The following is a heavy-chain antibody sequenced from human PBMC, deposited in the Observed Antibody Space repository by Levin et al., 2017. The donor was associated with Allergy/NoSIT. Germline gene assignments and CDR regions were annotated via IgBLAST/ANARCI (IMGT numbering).Heavy chain of an antibody. J-gene: IGHJ4*02. D-gene: IGHD3-9*01. CDR3: AMDNILTGYQDY. CDR2: ITSNRGST. CDR1: GFTFSSYS. Sequence: TGESLKISCSVSGFTFSSYSLHWVRQAPGKGLEFVSAITSNRGSTYYGDSVKGRFTISRDKSKNTIYLQMSSLRREVTAVYYCAMDNILTGYQDYWGQGTLVTVSS. V-gene: IGHV3-64D*06.